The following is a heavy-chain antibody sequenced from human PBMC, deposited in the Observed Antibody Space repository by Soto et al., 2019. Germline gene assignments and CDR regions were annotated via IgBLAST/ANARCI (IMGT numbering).Heavy chain of an antibody. CDR1: GYTFTSYG. CDR3: ARVPPTYYDFWSGSIPRGRFAP. J-gene: IGHJ5*01. Sequence: GASVKVSCKASGYTFTSYGISWVRQAPGQGLEWMGWISAYNGNTNYAQKLQGRVTMTTDTSTSTAYMELRSPRSDDTAVYYCARVPPTYYDFWSGSIPRGRFAPWGQGTLVTVSS. V-gene: IGHV1-18*01. D-gene: IGHD3-3*01. CDR2: ISAYNGNT.